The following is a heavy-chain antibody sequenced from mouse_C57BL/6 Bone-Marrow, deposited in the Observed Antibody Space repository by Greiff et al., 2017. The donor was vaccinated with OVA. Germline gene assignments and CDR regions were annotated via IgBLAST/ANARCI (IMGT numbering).Heavy chain of an antibody. CDR1: GFTFSSYA. Sequence: DVKLQESGGGLVKPGGSLKLSCAASGFTFSSYAMSWVRQTPEKRLEWVATISDGGSYTYYPDNVKGRFTISRDNAKNNLYLQMSHLKSEDTAMYYCARNYYGTIYYAMDYWGQGTSVTVSS. J-gene: IGHJ4*01. CDR2: ISDGGSYT. CDR3: ARNYYGTIYYAMDY. D-gene: IGHD1-1*01. V-gene: IGHV5-4*03.